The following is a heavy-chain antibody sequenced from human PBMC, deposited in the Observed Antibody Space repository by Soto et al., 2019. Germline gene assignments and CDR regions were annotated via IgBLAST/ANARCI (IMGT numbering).Heavy chain of an antibody. CDR2: LFHPGTT. CDR3: ARDRGCGGGSCYSGFDY. V-gene: IGHV4-30-2*01. J-gene: IGHJ4*02. Sequence: QLQLQESGSGLVKPSQTLSLTCTVSGGSISSDGYSWSWIRQPPGKGLEWFGYLFHPGTTYYNPSLKSRVIISGDRSKNQFSLKLGSVTAADTAVYYCARDRGCGGGSCYSGFDYWGQGTLVTVSS. CDR1: GGSISSDGYS. D-gene: IGHD2-15*01.